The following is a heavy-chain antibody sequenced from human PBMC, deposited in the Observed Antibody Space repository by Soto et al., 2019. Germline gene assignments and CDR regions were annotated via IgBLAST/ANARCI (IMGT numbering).Heavy chain of an antibody. V-gene: IGHV3-33*01. J-gene: IGHJ5*02. CDR2: IWYDGDKK. CDR3: ARGSAGSESVVVVPAIDFSSVDT. CDR1: GFTLRSYG. Sequence: QVQLVESGGGVVQPGRSLRLSCAASGFTLRSYGMHWVRQAPGKGLEWVAVIWYDGDKKYYADSVKVRFTISRDESKNTVYLHMSSLRGEDTGVYYCARGSAGSESVVVVPAIDFSSVDTWGQGTLVSVSS. D-gene: IGHD3-10*01.